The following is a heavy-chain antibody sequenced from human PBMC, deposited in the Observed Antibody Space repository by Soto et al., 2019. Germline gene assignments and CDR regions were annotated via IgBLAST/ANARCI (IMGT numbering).Heavy chain of an antibody. CDR1: GFTFSSYA. J-gene: IGHJ5*02. CDR3: ARNLAMVRGGPYNWFDP. CDR2: ISYDGSNK. Sequence: QVQLVESGGGVVQPGRSLRLCCAASGFTFSSYAMHWVRQAPGKGLEWVAVISYDGSNKYYADSVKGRFTISRDNSKNTLYLQMNSLRAEDTAVYYCARNLAMVRGGPYNWFDPWGQGTLVTVSS. V-gene: IGHV3-30-3*01. D-gene: IGHD3-10*01.